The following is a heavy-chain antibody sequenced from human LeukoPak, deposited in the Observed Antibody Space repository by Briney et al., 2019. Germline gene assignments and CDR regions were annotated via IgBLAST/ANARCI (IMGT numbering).Heavy chain of an antibody. D-gene: IGHD3-10*01. CDR1: GYTFTSYD. Sequence: ASVKVSCKASGYTFTSYDINWVRQATGLGLEWMGWMNPNSGNAGYAQKFQGRVTMTRNTSISTAYMELSNLRPEDTAVYYCARDGSGTYWAYYNWFDPWGQGTLVTVSS. J-gene: IGHJ5*02. CDR3: ARDGSGTYWAYYNWFDP. CDR2: MNPNSGNA. V-gene: IGHV1-8*01.